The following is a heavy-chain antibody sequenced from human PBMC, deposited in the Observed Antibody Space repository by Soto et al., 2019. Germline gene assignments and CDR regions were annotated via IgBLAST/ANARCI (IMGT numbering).Heavy chain of an antibody. V-gene: IGHV3-33*01. J-gene: IGHJ4*02. CDR1: GFTFNTYS. CDR2: IWYDGTQK. CDR3: ARHYYYDSSGYEDY. D-gene: IGHD3-22*01. Sequence: GGSLRLSCEASGFTFNTYSMHWVRQPPGKGLEWLAAIWYDGTQKYYADSVKGRFIISRDNSKKTLYLEMNSLRAEDTAVYYCARHYYYDSSGYEDYWGQGTLVTVSS.